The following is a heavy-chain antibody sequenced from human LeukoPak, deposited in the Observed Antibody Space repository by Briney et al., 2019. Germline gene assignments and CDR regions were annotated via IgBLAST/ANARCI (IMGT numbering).Heavy chain of an antibody. CDR2: ISSSSSTI. D-gene: IGHD1-26*01. CDR1: GFTFSSYA. V-gene: IGHV3-48*01. Sequence: GGSLRLSCAASGFTFSSYAMHWVRQAPGKGLEWVSYISSSSSTIYYADSVKGRFTISRDNAKNSLYLQMNSLRAEDTAVYYCARVKKGATLDYWGQGTLVTVSS. J-gene: IGHJ4*02. CDR3: ARVKKGATLDY.